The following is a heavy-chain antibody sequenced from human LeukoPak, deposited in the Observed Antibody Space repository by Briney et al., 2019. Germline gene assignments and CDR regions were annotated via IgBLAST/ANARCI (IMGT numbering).Heavy chain of an antibody. CDR2: ISSSGSTI. Sequence: PGGSLRLSCAASGFTFSSYSMNWVRQAPGKGLEWVSYISSSGSTIYYADSVKGRFTISRDNAKNSLYLQMNSLRAEDTAVYYCAVRLLDLDYWGQGTLVTVSS. D-gene: IGHD2-21*02. CDR3: AVRLLDLDY. CDR1: GFTFSSYS. V-gene: IGHV3-48*01. J-gene: IGHJ4*02.